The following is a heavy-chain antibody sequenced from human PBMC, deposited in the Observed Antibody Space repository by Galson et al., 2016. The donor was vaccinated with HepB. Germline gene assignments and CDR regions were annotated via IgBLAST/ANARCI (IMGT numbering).Heavy chain of an antibody. V-gene: IGHV3-33*01. Sequence: SLRLSCAASGFTFSSYGMHWVRQAPGKGLEWVAVIWYDGSNKYYADSVKGRFTISRDNSKNTLYLQMNSLRAEDTAVYYCARDPNYDPLNYFDYWGQGTLVTVPS. CDR2: IWYDGSNK. D-gene: IGHD3-3*01. CDR1: GFTFSSYG. CDR3: ARDPNYDPLNYFDY. J-gene: IGHJ4*02.